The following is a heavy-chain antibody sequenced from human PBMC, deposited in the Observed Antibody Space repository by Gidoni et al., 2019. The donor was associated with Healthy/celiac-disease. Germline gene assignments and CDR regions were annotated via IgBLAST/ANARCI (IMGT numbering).Heavy chain of an antibody. Sequence: QLQLQVSGPGLVQPSEALSSTCTVSGGSISISSYYWGWIRQPPGKGLEWIESIYYSGSNYYHPSIKSRVTLPVEPCKNQFSLTLSSVTAAATAVYYCASDLGQLALNDAFDIWGQGPMVTVSS. V-gene: IGHV4-39*07. CDR3: ASDLGQLALNDAFDI. CDR1: GGSISISSYY. J-gene: IGHJ3*02. CDR2: IYYSGSN. D-gene: IGHD6-6*01.